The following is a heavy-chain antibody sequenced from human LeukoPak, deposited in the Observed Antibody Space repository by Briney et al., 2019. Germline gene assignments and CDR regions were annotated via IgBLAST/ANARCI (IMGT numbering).Heavy chain of an antibody. D-gene: IGHD6-19*01. CDR3: ARGYGGWYPGGY. Sequence: SETLSLTCAVYGVSFSGYYWSWIRQPPGKGLEWIGEINHSGSTNYNPSLKSRVTISVDTSKNQFSLKLSSVTAADTAVYYCARGYGGWYPGGYWGQGTLVTVSS. CDR1: GVSFSGYY. J-gene: IGHJ4*02. CDR2: INHSGST. V-gene: IGHV4-34*01.